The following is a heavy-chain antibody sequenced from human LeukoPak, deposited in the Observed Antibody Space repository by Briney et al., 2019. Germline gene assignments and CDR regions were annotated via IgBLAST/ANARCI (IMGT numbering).Heavy chain of an antibody. J-gene: IGHJ4*02. V-gene: IGHV1-69*01. D-gene: IGHD3-3*01. CDR1: GGTFSSYA. Sequence: SSVKVSCKASGGTFSSYAISWVRQAPGQGLEWMGGIIPIFGTANYAQKFQGRVTITADESTSTAYMELSSLRSEDTAVYYCAARPPIFGVVTEFDYWGQGTLVTVSS. CDR2: IIPIFGTA. CDR3: AARPPIFGVVTEFDY.